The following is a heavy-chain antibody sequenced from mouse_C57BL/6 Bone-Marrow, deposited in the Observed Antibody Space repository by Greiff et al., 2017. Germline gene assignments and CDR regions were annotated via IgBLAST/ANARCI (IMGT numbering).Heavy chain of an antibody. J-gene: IGHJ1*03. CDR3: TTKRYFDV. CDR1: GFNIKDDY. CDR2: IDPENGDT. Sequence: VQLKQSGAELVRPGASVKLSCTASGFNIKDDYMPWVKQRPEQGLAWIGWIDPENGDTEYASKFQGKATITADTSSNTAYLQLSSLTSADTAVYYCTTKRYFDVWGTGTTVTVSS. V-gene: IGHV14-4*01.